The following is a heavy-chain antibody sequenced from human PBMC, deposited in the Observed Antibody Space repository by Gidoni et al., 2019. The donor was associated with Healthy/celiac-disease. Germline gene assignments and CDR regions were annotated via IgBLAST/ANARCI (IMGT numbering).Heavy chain of an antibody. J-gene: IGHJ4*02. CDR2: IYYSGST. D-gene: IGHD1-26*01. CDR3: ASSEWELLPFDY. CDR1: GGSISSYY. V-gene: IGHV4-59*01. Sequence: QVQLQESGPGLVKPSETLSLTCTVSGGSISSYYWSWTRQPPGKGLEWIGYIYYSGSTNYNPSLKSRVTISVDTSKNQFSLKLSSVTAADTAVYYCASSEWELLPFDYWGQGTLVTVSS.